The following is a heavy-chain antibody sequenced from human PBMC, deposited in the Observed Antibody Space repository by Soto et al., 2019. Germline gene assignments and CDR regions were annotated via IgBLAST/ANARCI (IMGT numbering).Heavy chain of an antibody. J-gene: IGHJ6*02. Sequence: GGSLRLSCAASGFTFSVYSMNWVRQAPGKGLEWVSYISSSSSNIYYADSVKGRFTISRDNAKNSLYLQMNSLRAEDTAVYYCASFSPAGGSTNYYYYYGMDVWGQGTTVTVSS. CDR1: GFTFSVYS. D-gene: IGHD6-25*01. CDR2: ISSSSSNI. V-gene: IGHV3-48*04. CDR3: ASFSPAGGSTNYYYYYGMDV.